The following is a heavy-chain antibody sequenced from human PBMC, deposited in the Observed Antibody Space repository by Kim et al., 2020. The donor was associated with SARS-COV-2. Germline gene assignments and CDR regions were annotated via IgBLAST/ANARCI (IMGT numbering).Heavy chain of an antibody. D-gene: IGHD3-16*02. V-gene: IGHV4-4*09. CDR3: ARLSAAAFDP. J-gene: IGHJ5*02. Sequence: STNYTPSLRSRVTISVDTSKNQFSLKLSSVTAADTAMYYCARLSAAAFDPWGQGTLVTVSS. CDR2: ST.